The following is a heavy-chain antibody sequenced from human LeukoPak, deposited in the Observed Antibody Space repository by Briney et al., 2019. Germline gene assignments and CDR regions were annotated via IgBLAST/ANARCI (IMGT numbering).Heavy chain of an antibody. CDR1: GGSFSGYY. V-gene: IGHV4-34*01. D-gene: IGHD6-19*01. Sequence: SETLSLTCVVYGGSFSGYYWSWIRQPPGKGLEWIGEINHSGSTNYNPSLKSRVTISVDTSKNQFSLKLSSVTAADTAVYYCARGLQWLVVFDYWGQGTLVTVSS. J-gene: IGHJ4*02. CDR2: INHSGST. CDR3: ARGLQWLVVFDY.